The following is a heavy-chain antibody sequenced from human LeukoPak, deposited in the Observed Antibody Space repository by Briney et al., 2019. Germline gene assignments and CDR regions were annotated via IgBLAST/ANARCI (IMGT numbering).Heavy chain of an antibody. J-gene: IGHJ6*03. CDR1: GFTFDDYG. V-gene: IGHV3-20*04. CDR2: INWNGSGA. CDR3: ARAVNFYYYYYMDV. Sequence: SGGSLRLSCAASGFTFDDYGMSWVRQAPGKGLEWVSGINWNGSGAGYADSVKGRFTISRDNAKNSLYLQMNSLRAEDTAVYYCARAVNFYYYYYMDVWGKGTTVTVSS. D-gene: IGHD1-7*01.